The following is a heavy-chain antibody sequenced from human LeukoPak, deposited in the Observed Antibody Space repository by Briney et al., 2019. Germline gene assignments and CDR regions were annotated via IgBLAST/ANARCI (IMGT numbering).Heavy chain of an antibody. D-gene: IGHD3-16*01. CDR2: IYVSGTT. CDR3: AGLFMGDRAYYHSFDY. CDR1: GGSVSIGSYY. Sequence: SETLSLTCSVSGGSVSIGSYYWSWIRQSAGKGLEWIGRIYVSGTTDYNPSLESRVTIFKDMSKNQFSLKLSSVTAADTAVYYCAGLFMGDRAYYHSFDYWGQGTLVTVSS. V-gene: IGHV4-61*10. J-gene: IGHJ4*02.